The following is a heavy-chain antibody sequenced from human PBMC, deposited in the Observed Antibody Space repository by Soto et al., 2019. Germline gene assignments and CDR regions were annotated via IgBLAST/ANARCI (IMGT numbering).Heavy chain of an antibody. V-gene: IGHV4-31*03. CDR3: TRGEWESYYPDY. D-gene: IGHD1-26*01. CDR1: GGSISSGGYY. J-gene: IGHJ4*02. Sequence: QVQLQESGPGLVKPSQTLSLTCTVSGGSISSGGYYWGWIRQHPGKGLEWIGDIYYSGDTYSNPSLKRRITMSVDTSKNQFSLKLSSVTAADPAVYFCTRGEWESYYPDYWGQGTLVTVSS. CDR2: IYYSGDT.